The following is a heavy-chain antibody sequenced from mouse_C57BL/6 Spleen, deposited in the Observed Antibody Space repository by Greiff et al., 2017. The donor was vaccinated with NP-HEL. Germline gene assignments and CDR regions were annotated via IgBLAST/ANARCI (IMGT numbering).Heavy chain of an antibody. CDR3: ARYSRSWFAY. Sequence: DVMLVESGGGLVQPGGSLSLSCAASGFTFTDYYMSWVRQPPGKALEWLGFIRNKANGYTTEYSASVKGRFTISRDNSQSILYLQMNALRAEDSATYYCARYSRSWFAYWGQGTLVTVSA. CDR2: IRNKANGYTT. J-gene: IGHJ3*01. CDR1: GFTFTDYY. V-gene: IGHV7-3*01.